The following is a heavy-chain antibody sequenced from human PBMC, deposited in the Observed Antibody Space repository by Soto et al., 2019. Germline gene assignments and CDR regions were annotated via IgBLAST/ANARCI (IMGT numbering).Heavy chain of an antibody. CDR2: INRDGTGT. D-gene: IGHD2-15*01. Sequence: GGSLRLSCAASGFTFSSYWTHWVRQAPGKGLGWVSRINRDGTGTTYADSVRGRFTISRDNATNTLSLQMNSLRAEDTAVYYCGSQCKVVSLDPWGQGTLVTVSS. J-gene: IGHJ5*02. V-gene: IGHV3-74*01. CDR3: GSQCKVVSLDP. CDR1: GFTFSSYW.